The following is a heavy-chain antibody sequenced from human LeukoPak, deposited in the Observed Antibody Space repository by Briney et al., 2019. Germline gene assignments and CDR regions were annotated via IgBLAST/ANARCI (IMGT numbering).Heavy chain of an antibody. CDR3: ARNPAYCTSTSCYNDY. CDR2: INPNSGGT. J-gene: IGHJ4*02. D-gene: IGHD2-2*02. CDR1: GYTFTIYS. Sequence: ASVKVSCKASGYTFTIYSMHWVRQAPGQGLEWMGWINPNSGGTSYARRFQGRVTMTRDTSISTAYMELSRLTSDDTAVYYCARNPAYCTSTSCYNDYWGQGTLVTVSS. V-gene: IGHV1-2*02.